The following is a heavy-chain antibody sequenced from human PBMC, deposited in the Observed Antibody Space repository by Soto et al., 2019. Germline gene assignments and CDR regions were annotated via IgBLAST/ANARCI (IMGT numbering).Heavy chain of an antibody. CDR3: AREVSNWNYARGSYFDY. CDR1: GDSVSSNSAA. J-gene: IGHJ4*02. Sequence: SQTLSLTCAISGDSVSSNSAAWNWIRQSPSRGLEWLGRTYYRSKWYNDYAVSVKSRITINPDTSKNQFSLQLKSVTPEDTAVYYCAREVSNWNYARGSYFDYWGQGTLVTVSS. CDR2: TYYRSKWYN. D-gene: IGHD1-7*01. V-gene: IGHV6-1*01.